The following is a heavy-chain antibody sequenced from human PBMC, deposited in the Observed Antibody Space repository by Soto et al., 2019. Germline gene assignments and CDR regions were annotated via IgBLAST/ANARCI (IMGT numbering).Heavy chain of an antibody. J-gene: IGHJ3*02. D-gene: IGHD3-22*01. V-gene: IGHV1-3*01. CDR1: GNTFTSFS. Sequence: ASVKDSCKASGNTFTSFSMNWVRQAPGQRLEWLGWINGGNGKTKYSQKFQGRVIITRDTSASTAYMELSRLRSEDTAVYYCARAEYYYDSSPGDAFDIWGQGTMVTVSS. CDR2: INGGNGKT. CDR3: ARAEYYYDSSPGDAFDI.